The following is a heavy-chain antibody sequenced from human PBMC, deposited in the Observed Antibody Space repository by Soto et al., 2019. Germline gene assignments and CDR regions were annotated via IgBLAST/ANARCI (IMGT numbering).Heavy chain of an antibody. J-gene: IGHJ1*01. Sequence: GGSLRLSCAASGFTFSSYAMSWVRQAPGKGLEWVSAISGSGGSTYYADSVKGRFTISRDNSKNTLYLQMNSLRAEDTAVYYCTTTVVTPVYFQHWGQGTLVTGSS. CDR3: TTTVVTPVYFQH. CDR2: ISGSGGST. V-gene: IGHV3-23*01. D-gene: IGHD4-17*01. CDR1: GFTFSSYA.